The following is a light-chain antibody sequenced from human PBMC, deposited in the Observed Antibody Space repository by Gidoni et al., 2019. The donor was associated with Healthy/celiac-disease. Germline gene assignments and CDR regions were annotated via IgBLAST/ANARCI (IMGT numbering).Light chain of an antibody. Sequence: SYVLTQPPSVSVAPGQTARTTCGGNNIGSKSVHWYQQKPGQAPLLVVEDDSDRPAGIPERFSGSNSGNTATLTISRVEAWDEADYYCQVWDSSSDHVVFGGGTKLTVL. V-gene: IGLV3-21*02. J-gene: IGLJ2*01. CDR3: QVWDSSSDHVV. CDR2: DDS. CDR1: NIGSKS.